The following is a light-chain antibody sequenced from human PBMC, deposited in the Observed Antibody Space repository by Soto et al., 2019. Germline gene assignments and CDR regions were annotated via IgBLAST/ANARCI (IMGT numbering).Light chain of an antibody. V-gene: IGKV1-8*01. CDR1: QGISRY. CDR3: QQYNSYSRT. CDR2: AAS. J-gene: IGKJ1*01. Sequence: AIRMTQSPSSLSASTGDRVTITCRASQGISRYLAWYQQTRGKAPKLXIYAASTLQSGVPSRFSCSGAGTECTRTISSLQPDDVATDYCQQYNSYSRTFSQGTQVDIK.